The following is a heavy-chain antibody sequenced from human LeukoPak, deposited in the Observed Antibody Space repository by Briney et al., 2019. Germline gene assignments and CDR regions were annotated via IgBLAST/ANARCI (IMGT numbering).Heavy chain of an antibody. CDR2: INSDGSST. D-gene: IGHD4-17*01. J-gene: IGHJ4*02. Sequence: GGSLRLSCAASGFTFSSYWMHWVRHAPGKGLVWVSRINSDGSSTSYADSVKGRLTISRDNSKNTLYLQMNSLRAEDTAVYYCAREPAGDYAFDFWGQGTLVTVSS. CDR3: AREPAGDYAFDF. CDR1: GFTFSSYW. V-gene: IGHV3-74*01.